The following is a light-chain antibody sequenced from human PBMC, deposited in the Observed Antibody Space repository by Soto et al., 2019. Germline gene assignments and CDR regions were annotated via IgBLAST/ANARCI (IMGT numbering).Light chain of an antibody. V-gene: IGKV3-15*01. CDR3: QRFNRWPLS. CDR1: QSVGST. J-gene: IGKJ4*01. CDR2: DTS. Sequence: EIVLTQSPDTLSLSPGERATLSCRASQSVGSTLNWYQQRPGQAPRLLIYDTSIRATGIPARFSGSGSGTEFTLTIASLQSEDFGVYYCQRFNRWPLSFGGGTKVDIK.